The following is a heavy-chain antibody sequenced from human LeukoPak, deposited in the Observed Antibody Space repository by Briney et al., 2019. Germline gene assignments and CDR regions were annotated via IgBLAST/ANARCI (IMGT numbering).Heavy chain of an antibody. CDR2: IYYSGST. CDR3: ARALSRGYSYGRARYFDY. D-gene: IGHD5-18*01. Sequence: SETLSLTCTVSGGSISSSSYYWGWIRQPPGKGLEWIGSIYYSGSTYYNPSLKSRVTISVDTSKNQFSLKLSSVTAADTAVYYCARALSRGYSYGRARYFDYWGQGTLVTVSS. V-gene: IGHV4-39*01. J-gene: IGHJ4*02. CDR1: GGSISSSSYY.